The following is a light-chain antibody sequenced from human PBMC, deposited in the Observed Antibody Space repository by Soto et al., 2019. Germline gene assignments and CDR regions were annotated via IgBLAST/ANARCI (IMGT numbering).Light chain of an antibody. CDR2: DVS. CDR3: NSYTSSSTYV. Sequence: QSLLTQPASVSVSPGQSITISCTGTSSDVGGYNYVSWYQQHPGKAPKLVIYDVSNRPSGVSNRFSGSKSGNTASLTISGLQAEDEADYYCNSYTSSSTYVFGTGTKVTVL. CDR1: SSDVGGYNY. J-gene: IGLJ1*01. V-gene: IGLV2-14*01.